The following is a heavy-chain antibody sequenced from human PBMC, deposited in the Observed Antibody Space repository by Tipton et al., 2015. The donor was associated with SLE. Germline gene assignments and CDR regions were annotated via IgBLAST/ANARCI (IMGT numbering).Heavy chain of an antibody. D-gene: IGHD4/OR15-4a*01. V-gene: IGHV3-74*01. Sequence: GSLRLSCAASGFTFSSYWMHWVRQAPGKGLVWVSRINSDGSKIDYADSVKGRFTISRDNSKNTLYLQMNSLRAEDTAVYYCAPVLTGSYGMDVWGQGTTVTVSS. CDR3: APVLTGSYGMDV. CDR2: INSDGSKI. CDR1: GFTFSSYW. J-gene: IGHJ6*02.